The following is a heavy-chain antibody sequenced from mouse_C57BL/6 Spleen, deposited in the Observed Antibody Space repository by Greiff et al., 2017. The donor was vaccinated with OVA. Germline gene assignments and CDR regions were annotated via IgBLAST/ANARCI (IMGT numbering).Heavy chain of an antibody. CDR2: IDPSDSET. V-gene: IGHV1-52*01. D-gene: IGHD5-1*01. J-gene: IGHJ3*01. Sequence: QVHVKQPGAELVRPGSSVKLSCKASGYTFTSYWMHWVKQRPIQGLEWIGNIDPSDSETHYNQKFKDKATLTVDKSSSTAYMQLSSLTSEDSAVYYCARGPTKAYWGQGTLVTVSA. CDR3: ARGPTKAY. CDR1: GYTFTSYW.